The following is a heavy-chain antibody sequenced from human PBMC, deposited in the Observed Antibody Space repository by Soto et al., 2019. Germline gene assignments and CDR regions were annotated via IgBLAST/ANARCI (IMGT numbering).Heavy chain of an antibody. CDR3: ASPSPTYYYDSSGYTNAFDI. Sequence: GESLKISCKVSGYSFTSYWIGWVRQMPGKGLEWMGIIYPGDSDTRYSPSFQGQVTISADKSISTAYLQWSSLKASDTAMYYCASPSPTYYYDSSGYTNAFDIWGQGTMVTVSS. J-gene: IGHJ3*02. D-gene: IGHD3-22*01. CDR1: GYSFTSYW. V-gene: IGHV5-51*01. CDR2: IYPGDSDT.